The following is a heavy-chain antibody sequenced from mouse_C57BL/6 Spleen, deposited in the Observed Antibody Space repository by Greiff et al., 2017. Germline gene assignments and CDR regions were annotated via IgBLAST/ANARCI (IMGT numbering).Heavy chain of an antibody. Sequence: QVQLKESGAELARPGASVKLSCKASGYTFTSYGISWVKQRTGQGLEWIGEIYPSSGNTYYNEQFKGKATLTADKSSSTAYMELRSLTSEDAAVYFWARRFITTVVAGGYWDYWGQGTTLTVSS. CDR3: ARRFITTVVAGGYWDY. CDR2: IYPSSGNT. D-gene: IGHD1-1*01. CDR1: GYTFTSYG. J-gene: IGHJ2*01. V-gene: IGHV1-81*01.